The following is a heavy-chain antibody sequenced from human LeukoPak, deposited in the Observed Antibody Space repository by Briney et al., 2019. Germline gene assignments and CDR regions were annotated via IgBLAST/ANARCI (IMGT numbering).Heavy chain of an antibody. J-gene: IGHJ4*02. CDR1: GFTFSSYG. Sequence: SGGSLRLSCAASGFTFSSYGMHWVRQAPGKGLEWVAVISYDGSNKYYADSVKGRFTISRDNSKNTLYLQMNSLRAEDTAVYYCAKDRSGSYSFDYWGQGTLVTVSS. CDR3: AKDRSGSYSFDY. V-gene: IGHV3-30*18. CDR2: ISYDGSNK. D-gene: IGHD1-26*01.